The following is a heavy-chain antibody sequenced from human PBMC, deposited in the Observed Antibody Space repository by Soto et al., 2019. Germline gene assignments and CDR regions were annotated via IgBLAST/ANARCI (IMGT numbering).Heavy chain of an antibody. CDR2: IYYSGST. D-gene: IGHD3-10*01. J-gene: IGHJ5*02. CDR3: ARGRMVRGSNWFDP. CDR1: GGSISSYY. Sequence: VQLQESGPGLVKPSETLSLTCTVSGGSISSYYWSWIRQPPGKGLEWIGYIYYSGSTNYNPSLKSRVTISVDTSKNQFSLKLSSVTAADTAVYYCARGRMVRGSNWFDPWGQGTLVTVSS. V-gene: IGHV4-59*01.